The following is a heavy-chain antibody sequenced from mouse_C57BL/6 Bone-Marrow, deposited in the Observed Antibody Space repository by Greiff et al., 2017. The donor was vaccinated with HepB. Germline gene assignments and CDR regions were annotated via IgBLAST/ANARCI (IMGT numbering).Heavy chain of an antibody. CDR1: GYTFTSYW. J-gene: IGHJ3*01. V-gene: IGHV1-64*01. CDR2: IHPNSGST. D-gene: IGHD2-3*01. CDR3: ARSRDGYYPFAY. Sequence: VQLQQPGAELVKPGASVKLSCKASGYTFTSYWMHWVKQRPGQGLEWIGMIHPNSGSTNYNEKFKSKATLTVDKSSSTAYMQLSSLTSEDSAVYYCARSRDGYYPFAYWGQGTLVTVSA.